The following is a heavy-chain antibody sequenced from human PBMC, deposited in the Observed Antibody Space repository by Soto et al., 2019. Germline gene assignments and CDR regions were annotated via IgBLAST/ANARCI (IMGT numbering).Heavy chain of an antibody. CDR2: IIPMFDST. J-gene: IGHJ4*01. V-gene: IGHV1-69*13. CDR3: ARAMGDILTGYFYFDY. Sequence: AASVKVSCKACGVTFSNYVISWVRQAPGQGLEWMGRIIPMFDSTNYAENFQGRVTMTADESTGTAYMELTGLRSEGTAVYYCARAMGDILTGYFYFDYWGQGTLVTVSS. CDR1: GVTFSNYV. D-gene: IGHD3-9*01.